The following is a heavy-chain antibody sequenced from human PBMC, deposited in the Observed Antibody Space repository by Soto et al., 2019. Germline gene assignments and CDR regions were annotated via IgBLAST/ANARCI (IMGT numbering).Heavy chain of an antibody. V-gene: IGHV1-69*13. J-gene: IGHJ6*02. CDR3: ARPDEGGYSSNHHYYYALDV. CDR2: IIPIFDIT. Sequence: SVKVSCKASGGTFRSYSISWVRQAPGQGLEWMGGIIPIFDITNYAQKFQGRVTINADESTSTAYMELSSLGSDDTAVYYCARPDEGGYSSNHHYYYALDVWGQGTTVTVSS. CDR1: GGTFRSYS. D-gene: IGHD3-22*01.